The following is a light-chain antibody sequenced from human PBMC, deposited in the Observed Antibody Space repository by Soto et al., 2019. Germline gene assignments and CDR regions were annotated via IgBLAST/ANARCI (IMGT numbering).Light chain of an antibody. Sequence: VVMTQSPATLSVSPGERATLSCRASQSVSSDLAWYQQQPGQAPRLLIYDASNRAAGIPARFSGSGSGTDFTLTISSLEPEDFAVYYCQQRSNWPPTFGGGTLVDIK. J-gene: IGKJ4*01. V-gene: IGKV3-11*01. CDR3: QQRSNWPPT. CDR2: DAS. CDR1: QSVSSD.